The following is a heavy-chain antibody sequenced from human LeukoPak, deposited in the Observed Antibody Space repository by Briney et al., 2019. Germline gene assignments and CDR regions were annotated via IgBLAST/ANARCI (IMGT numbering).Heavy chain of an antibody. D-gene: IGHD3-22*01. CDR3: EREDDTSGYYYGTLDY. CDR1: GFIFSIYE. Sequence: GGSLRLSCAASGFIFSIYEMNWVRQAPGKGLEWVSYISSSGSSIHYADSVKGRFTISRDNAKKSMYLQMNSLRAEDTAVYYCEREDDTSGYYYGTLDYWGQGNLVTVSS. J-gene: IGHJ4*02. CDR2: ISSSGSSI. V-gene: IGHV3-48*03.